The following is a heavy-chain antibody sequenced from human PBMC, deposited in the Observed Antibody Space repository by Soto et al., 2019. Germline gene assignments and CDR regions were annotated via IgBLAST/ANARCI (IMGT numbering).Heavy chain of an antibody. CDR2: IYYSGST. Sequence: QVQLQESGPGLVKPSQTLSLTCTVSGGSISSGGYYWSWIRQHPGKGLEWIGYIYYSGSTYYNPSLKSRVTISVDTSKNQFSLKLSSVTAADTAVYYCARAYDFWSGYPERYFDLWGRGTLVTVSS. D-gene: IGHD3-3*01. V-gene: IGHV4-31*03. CDR1: GGSISSGGYY. J-gene: IGHJ2*01. CDR3: ARAYDFWSGYPERYFDL.